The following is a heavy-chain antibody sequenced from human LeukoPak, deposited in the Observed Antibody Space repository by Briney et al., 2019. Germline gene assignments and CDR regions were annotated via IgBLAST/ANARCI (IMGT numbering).Heavy chain of an antibody. V-gene: IGHV1-18*01. Sequence: ASVKVSCKASGYTFTSYGISWVRQAPGQGLEWMGWISAYNGNTNYAQKFQDRVTMTRDMSTSTVYMELSSLRSEDTAVYYCASYLSGWPMKYWGQGTLSPSPQ. CDR2: ISAYNGNT. CDR3: ASYLSGWPMKY. J-gene: IGHJ4*02. D-gene: IGHD6-19*01. CDR1: GYTFTSYG.